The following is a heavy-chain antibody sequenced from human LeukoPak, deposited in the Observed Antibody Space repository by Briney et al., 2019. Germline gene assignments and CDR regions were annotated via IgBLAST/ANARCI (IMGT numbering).Heavy chain of an antibody. Sequence: RPGGSLRLSCAASGFTFSNYWMSWVRQAPGKGLEWVAKIKQDGSEKYYVDSVKGRFTISRDNSKNMLYLQMNSLRVEDTALYYCASHGGLWGQGTLVTVSS. CDR1: GFTFSNYW. CDR2: IKQDGSEK. V-gene: IGHV3-7*02. J-gene: IGHJ4*02. D-gene: IGHD5-12*01. CDR3: ASHGGL.